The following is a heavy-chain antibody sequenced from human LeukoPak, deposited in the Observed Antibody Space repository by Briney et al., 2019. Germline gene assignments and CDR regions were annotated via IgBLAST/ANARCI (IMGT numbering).Heavy chain of an antibody. D-gene: IGHD5-12*01. CDR1: GFSLRTSGMC. J-gene: IGHJ4*02. CDR2: IEWYDDK. CDR3: ARDYSGYDYRDY. V-gene: IGHV2-70*11. Sequence: ESGPTLVNPTQTLTLTCSFSGFSLRTSGMCVSWIRQPPGKALEWLARIEWYDDKYYSTSLKTRPTISKDTSKNQVVLTMTNVNPVDTAAYYCARDYSGYDYRDYWGQGTLVTVSS.